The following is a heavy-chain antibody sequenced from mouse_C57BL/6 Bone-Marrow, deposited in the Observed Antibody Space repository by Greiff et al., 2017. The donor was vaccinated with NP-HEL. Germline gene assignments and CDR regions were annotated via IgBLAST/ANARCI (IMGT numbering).Heavy chain of an antibody. D-gene: IGHD5-1*01. V-gene: IGHV1-69*01. CDR3: ARYLRYAMDY. CDR2: IDPSDSYT. Sequence: QVQLQQPGAELVMPGASVKLSCKASGYTFTSYWMHWVKQRPGQGLEWIGEIDPSDSYTNYNQKFKGKSTLTVDKSSSTAYMQLSSLTSADSAVYYCARYLRYAMDYWGQGTSVTVSS. CDR1: GYTFTSYW. J-gene: IGHJ4*01.